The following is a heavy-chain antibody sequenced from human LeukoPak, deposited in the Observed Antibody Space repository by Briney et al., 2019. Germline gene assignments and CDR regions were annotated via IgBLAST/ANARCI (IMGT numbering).Heavy chain of an antibody. V-gene: IGHV4-59*08. D-gene: IGHD2-8*01. CDR2: IYYSGST. CDR3: ARGRWPVYYFDY. CDR1: GDSINNYY. Sequence: SETLSLTCSVSGDSINNYYWSWIRQPPGKGLEWIAYIYYSGSTYYNPSLKSRVTILVDTSKSQFSLNLTSVTAADTAVYYCARGRWPVYYFDYWGRGTLVTVSS. J-gene: IGHJ4*02.